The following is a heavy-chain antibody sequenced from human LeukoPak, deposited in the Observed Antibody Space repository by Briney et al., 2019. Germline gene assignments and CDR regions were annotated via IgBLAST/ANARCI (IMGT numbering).Heavy chain of an antibody. D-gene: IGHD2-2*01. CDR1: GFTVSSNY. V-gene: IGHV3-53*01. J-gene: IGHJ3*02. CDR3: AKVGGMKPLIVVVPAATGDAFDI. Sequence: GGSLRLSCAASGFTVSSNYMSWVRQAPGKGLEWVSVIYSGGSTYYADSVKGRFTISRDNSKNTLYLQMNSLRAEDTAVYYCAKVGGMKPLIVVVPAATGDAFDIWGQGTMVTVSS. CDR2: IYSGGST.